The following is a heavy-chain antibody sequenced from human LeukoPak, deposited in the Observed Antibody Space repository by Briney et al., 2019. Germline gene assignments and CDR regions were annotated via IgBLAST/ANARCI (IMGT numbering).Heavy chain of an antibody. D-gene: IGHD3-22*01. J-gene: IGHJ4*02. CDR1: GFIFSSYA. CDR3: AKWMYYHSSGYDY. Sequence: GGSLRLSCAASGFIFSSYAMSWVRQAPGKGLEWVSTISDSGGTTYSADSVKGRFTISRDNSKNTLYLQMNSLRAEDTAVYYCAKWMYYHSSGYDYWGQGTLVTVSS. V-gene: IGHV3-23*01. CDR2: ISDSGGTT.